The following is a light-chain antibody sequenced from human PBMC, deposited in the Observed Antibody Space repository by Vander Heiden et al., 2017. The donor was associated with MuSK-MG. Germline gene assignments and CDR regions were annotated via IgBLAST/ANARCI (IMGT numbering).Light chain of an antibody. CDR2: QDS. Sequence: SSELTHPPSVSVSPRQTASITCSGDKLGDKYACWYQQKPGQSPVLVIYQDSKRPSGVPERFSGSNSGNTAALTISGTKAMDEADYYCQAWDSSIGMVFGGGTKLTVL. V-gene: IGLV3-1*01. J-gene: IGLJ2*01. CDR3: QAWDSSIGMV. CDR1: KLGDKY.